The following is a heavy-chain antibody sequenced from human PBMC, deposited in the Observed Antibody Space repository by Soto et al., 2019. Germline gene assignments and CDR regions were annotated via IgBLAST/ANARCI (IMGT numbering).Heavy chain of an antibody. CDR1: GYTLTRDG. J-gene: IGHJ2*01. Sequence: ASVKVCCKASGYTLTRDGISWGRQETGQGLEWMGWISAYNGNTNYAQKLQGRVTMTTDTSTSTAYMELRSLRSDDTAVYYCARDVYSGYEPAEGWYFDLWGRGTLGTVYS. CDR3: ARDVYSGYEPAEGWYFDL. D-gene: IGHD5-12*01. CDR2: ISAYNGNT. V-gene: IGHV1-18*01.